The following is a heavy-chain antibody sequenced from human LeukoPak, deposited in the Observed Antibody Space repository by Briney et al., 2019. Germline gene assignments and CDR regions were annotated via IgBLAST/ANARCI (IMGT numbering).Heavy chain of an antibody. CDR2: ISGSGGST. Sequence: GGSLRLSCAASGFTFSSYAMSWVRQAPGKGLEWVSAISGSGGSTYYADSVKGRFTISRDNSKNTLYLQVNSLRAEDTAVYYCAREIYDSSGYPGDAFDIWGQGTMVTVSS. V-gene: IGHV3-23*01. CDR1: GFTFSSYA. CDR3: AREIYDSSGYPGDAFDI. J-gene: IGHJ3*02. D-gene: IGHD3-22*01.